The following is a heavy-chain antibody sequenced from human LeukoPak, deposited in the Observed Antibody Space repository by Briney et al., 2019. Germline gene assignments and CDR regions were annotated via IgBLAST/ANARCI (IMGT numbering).Heavy chain of an antibody. CDR2: IIPIFGTA. D-gene: IGHD3-22*01. CDR1: GYTFTSYA. J-gene: IGHJ3*02. Sequence: SVKVSCKASGYTFTSYAISWVRQAPGQGLEWMGGIIPIFGTANYAQKFQGRVTITADESTSTAYMELSSLRAEDTAVYYCAKDYYDSSGYLGGAFDIWGQGTMVTVSS. CDR3: AKDYYDSSGYLGGAFDI. V-gene: IGHV1-69*13.